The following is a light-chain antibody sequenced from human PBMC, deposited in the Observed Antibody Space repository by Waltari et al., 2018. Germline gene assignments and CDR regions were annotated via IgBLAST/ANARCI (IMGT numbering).Light chain of an antibody. CDR2: SAS. J-gene: IGKJ1*01. CDR3: LQDYNSWT. V-gene: IGKV1-6*02. Sequence: AIQMTQSPSSLSASVGDRVTITCRANQDIRNDLAWHQQKPGKAPNLLIYSASNLQSGVPSRFSGGGFGTDFTLTISGLQAEDFATYYCLQDYNSWTFGQGTKVEI. CDR1: QDIRND.